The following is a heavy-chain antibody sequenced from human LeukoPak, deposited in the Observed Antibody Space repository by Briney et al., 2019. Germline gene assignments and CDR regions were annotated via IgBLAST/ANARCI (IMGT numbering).Heavy chain of an antibody. CDR3: VRGNFDF. V-gene: IGHV3-7*04. J-gene: IGHJ4*02. CDR1: GFTFTTYW. Sequence: GGSLRLSCATSGFTFTTYWMSWVRQASGKGLEWVATLNHYGGDKYYVDSVKGRFTISRDNAKSSLYLQMNSLRAEDTAVYYCVRGNFDFWGQGTLVTVSS. CDR2: LNHYGGDK.